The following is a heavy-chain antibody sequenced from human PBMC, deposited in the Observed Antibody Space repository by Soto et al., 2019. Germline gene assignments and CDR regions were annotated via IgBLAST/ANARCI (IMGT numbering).Heavy chain of an antibody. V-gene: IGHV3-30*18. CDR1: GFTFTSYG. J-gene: IGHJ5*02. D-gene: IGHD6-19*01. CDR2: ISYDGSHK. Sequence: QVQLVESGGGVDQLGRSLRLSCAASGFTFTSYGMHWVRQAPGKGLEWMGVISYDGSHKYYADSVKGRFTISRDNSKNTLYLQVNSLRAEDTAVYYCAKSRGTDWYGWFDPWGQGTLVTVSS. CDR3: AKSRGTDWYGWFDP.